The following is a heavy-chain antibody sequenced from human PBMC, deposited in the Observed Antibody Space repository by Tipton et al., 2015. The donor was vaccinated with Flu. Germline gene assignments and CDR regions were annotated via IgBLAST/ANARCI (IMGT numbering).Heavy chain of an antibody. CDR1: GGSISSYY. Sequence: LRLSCTVSGGSISSYYWSWIRQPAGKGLEWIGRIYTSGSTNYNPSLKSRVTMSVDTSKNQFSLKLSSVTAADTAVYYCAIKTLGITEDDYWGQGTLVTVSS. V-gene: IGHV4-4*07. D-gene: IGHD3-10*01. J-gene: IGHJ4*02. CDR3: AIKTLGITEDDY. CDR2: IYTSGST.